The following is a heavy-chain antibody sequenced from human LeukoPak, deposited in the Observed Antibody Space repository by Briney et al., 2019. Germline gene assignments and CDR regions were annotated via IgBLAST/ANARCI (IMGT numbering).Heavy chain of an antibody. CDR3: ARRGLLPLDY. CDR1: VESFSGFY. J-gene: IGHJ4*02. V-gene: IGHV4-34*01. D-gene: IGHD3/OR15-3a*01. CDR2: IDHTGNT. Sequence: SETLSLTCAVYVESFSGFYWNWIRQLPGKGLEWIGEIDHTGNTNYNPSLKSRVTMSVDTSKNQFSPKLNSVTAADTAVYYCARRGLLPLDYWGQGTLVTVSS.